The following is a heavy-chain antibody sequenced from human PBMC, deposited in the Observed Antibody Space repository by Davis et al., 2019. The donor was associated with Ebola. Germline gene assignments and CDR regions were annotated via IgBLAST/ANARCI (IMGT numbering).Heavy chain of an antibody. V-gene: IGHV1-8*01. CDR3: TRSETSSGWFDP. Sequence: AASVKVSCKASGYTFTSYDINWVRQATGQGLEWMGWMNPNSGNTGYAQMFQGRVTITRNTSITTAYMELSNLRSEDTAVYYCTRSETSSGWFDPWGQGTPVTVSS. J-gene: IGHJ5*02. CDR2: MNPNSGNT. D-gene: IGHD6-25*01. CDR1: GYTFTSYD.